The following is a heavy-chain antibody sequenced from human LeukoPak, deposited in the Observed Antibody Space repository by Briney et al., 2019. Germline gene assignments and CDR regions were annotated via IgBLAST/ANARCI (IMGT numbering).Heavy chain of an antibody. CDR2: IYYSGST. V-gene: IGHV4-59*01. Sequence: SETLSLTCTVSGGSISSYYWSWIRQPPGKGLEWIGYIYYSGSTNYNPSLKSRVTISVDTSKNQFSLKLSSVTAADTAVYYCARESLYCSGGSCYSSLDYWGQGTLVTVSS. D-gene: IGHD2-15*01. CDR3: ARESLYCSGGSCYSSLDY. CDR1: GGSISSYY. J-gene: IGHJ4*02.